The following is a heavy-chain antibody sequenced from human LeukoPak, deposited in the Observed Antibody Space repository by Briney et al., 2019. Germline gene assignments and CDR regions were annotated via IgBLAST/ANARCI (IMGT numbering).Heavy chain of an antibody. V-gene: IGHV4-59*01. CDR3: ARDQNFGDYTIDY. D-gene: IGHD4-17*01. J-gene: IGHJ4*02. CDR1: GSSLTDYF. CDR2: MFNNKIS. Sequence: SETLSLTCNVSGSSLTDYFWSWIRRPPGKGLEWIGYMFNNKISNYNPSLKSRVTISIDTSKNQFSLELSAVTAADTAVYYCARDQNFGDYTIDYWGQGTLVTVSS.